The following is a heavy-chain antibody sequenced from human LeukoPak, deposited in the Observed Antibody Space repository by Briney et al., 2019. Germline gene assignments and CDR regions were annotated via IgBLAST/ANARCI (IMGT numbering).Heavy chain of an antibody. CDR2: INISGGST. CDR3: TRENWHLDY. J-gene: IGHJ4*02. Sequence: PGGSLRLSCAASELTFSSYAMSWVRQAPGKGLQWVSAINISGGSTFYADSVKGRFTISRDNSKNILYLQMNSLRAEDTAVYYCTRENWHLDYWGQGNLVTVSS. V-gene: IGHV3-23*01. CDR1: ELTFSSYA.